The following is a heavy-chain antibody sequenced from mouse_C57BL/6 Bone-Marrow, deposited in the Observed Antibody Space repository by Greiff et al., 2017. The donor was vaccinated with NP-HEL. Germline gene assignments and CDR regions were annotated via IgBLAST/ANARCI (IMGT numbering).Heavy chain of an antibody. CDR3: AREGGLRRRTYAMDY. CDR1: GFTFSDYY. V-gene: IGHV5-16*01. Sequence: EVKLVEPEGGLVQPGSSMKLSCTASGFTFSDYYMAWVRQVPEQGLEWVANINYDGSSTYYLDSLKSRFIISRDNAKNILYLQMSSLKSEDTATYYCAREGGLRRRTYAMDYWGQGTSVTVSA. CDR2: INYDGSST. J-gene: IGHJ4*01. D-gene: IGHD2-4*01.